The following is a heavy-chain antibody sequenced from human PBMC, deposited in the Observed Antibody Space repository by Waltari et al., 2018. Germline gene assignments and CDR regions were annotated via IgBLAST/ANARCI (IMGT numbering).Heavy chain of an antibody. J-gene: IGHJ3*02. Sequence: QVQLQESGPGLVKPSETLSLTCTVSGGSISSYYLSWVRQPPGRGLEWIGRIYASGSTNYNPSLRSRVTMSVDTSKNHFSLRLTSVTAADTAVYYCARDRCNSTSCLSRGAFDIWGQGTMVTVSS. CDR1: GGSISSYY. V-gene: IGHV4-4*07. CDR3: ARDRCNSTSCLSRGAFDI. CDR2: IYASGST. D-gene: IGHD2-2*01.